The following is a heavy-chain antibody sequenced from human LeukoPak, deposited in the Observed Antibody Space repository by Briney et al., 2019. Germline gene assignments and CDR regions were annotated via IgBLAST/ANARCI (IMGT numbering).Heavy chain of an antibody. CDR1: GYTFTGCY. V-gene: IGHV1-2*02. CDR3: ARGGVDIVATIGSYYFDY. J-gene: IGHJ4*02. Sequence: RASVKVSCKASGYTFTGCYIHWVRQAPGQGLEWMGWINPNSGGTNYAQKFQGRVTMTRDTSITTAYMELSRLRSDDTAVYYCARGGVDIVATIGSYYFDYWGQGTLVTVSS. D-gene: IGHD5-12*01. CDR2: INPNSGGT.